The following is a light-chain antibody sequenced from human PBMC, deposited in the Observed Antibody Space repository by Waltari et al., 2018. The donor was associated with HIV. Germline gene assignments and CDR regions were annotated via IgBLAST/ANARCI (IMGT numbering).Light chain of an antibody. CDR1: SSDIGDSNY. CDR2: EVN. J-gene: IGLJ2*01. CDR3: ISYAGSNKI. Sequence: QSALTQPPSASGSRAQSVTISCTGTSSDIGDSNYVSWYQQHPGKAPKLMIYEVNKRPSGVPDRFSGSKSGNTASLTVSGLQAEDEADYFCISYAGSNKIFGGGTKLTVL. V-gene: IGLV2-8*01.